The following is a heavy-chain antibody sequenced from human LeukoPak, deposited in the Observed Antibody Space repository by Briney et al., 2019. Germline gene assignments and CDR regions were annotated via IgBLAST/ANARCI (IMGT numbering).Heavy chain of an antibody. CDR1: GGTFSSYA. V-gene: IGHV1-69*06. Sequence: SVKVSCKASGGTFSSYAISWVRQAPGQGLEWMGRIIPIFGTANYAQKFQGRVTITADKSTSTAYMELSSLRSEDTAVYYCARTNCTNGVCYCQFDYWGQGTLVTVSS. D-gene: IGHD2-8*01. CDR2: IIPIFGTA. CDR3: ARTNCTNGVCYCQFDY. J-gene: IGHJ4*02.